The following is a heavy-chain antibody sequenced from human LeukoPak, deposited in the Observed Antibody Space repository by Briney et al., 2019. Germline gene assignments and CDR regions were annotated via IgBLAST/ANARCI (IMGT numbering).Heavy chain of an antibody. CDR1: GFTFSSYG. J-gene: IGHJ4*02. Sequence: GGSLRLSCAASGFTFSSYGMHWVRQAPGKGLEWVAVISYDGSNKYYADSVKGRFTISRDNSKNTLYLQMNSLRAEDTAVYYCAKDADSGSYYFDYWGQGTPVTVSS. CDR2: ISYDGSNK. D-gene: IGHD1-26*01. CDR3: AKDADSGSYYFDY. V-gene: IGHV3-30*18.